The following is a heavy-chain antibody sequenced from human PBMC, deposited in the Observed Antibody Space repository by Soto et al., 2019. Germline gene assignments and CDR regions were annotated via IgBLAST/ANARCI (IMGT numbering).Heavy chain of an antibody. J-gene: IGHJ3*02. D-gene: IGHD3-22*01. Sequence: QVQLVQSGAEVKKPGSSVKVSCKASGGTFSTYDINWVRQAPGQGLEWMGVIIPIVGTANYAQKFQYRLTITADEFTNTSHMELSSLRSEDTAVYYCAIVGPYDYESTGYSSAFDIWGQGTMVTVSS. CDR1: GGTFSTYD. CDR3: AIVGPYDYESTGYSSAFDI. V-gene: IGHV1-69*01. CDR2: IIPIVGTA.